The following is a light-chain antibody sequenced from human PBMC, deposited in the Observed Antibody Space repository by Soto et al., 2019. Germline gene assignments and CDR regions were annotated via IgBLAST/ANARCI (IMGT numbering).Light chain of an antibody. J-gene: IGKJ2*01. CDR3: QQYGSSPYT. CDR2: GAS. CDR1: QSISSD. Sequence: EIVMTQSPVTLSVSPGERATLSCRASQSISSDLAWFQQKPGQAPRLLISGASTRASGIPARFSGSGSATEFSLTISRLEPDDFAIYYCQQYGSSPYTFGPGTKLETK. V-gene: IGKV3-15*01.